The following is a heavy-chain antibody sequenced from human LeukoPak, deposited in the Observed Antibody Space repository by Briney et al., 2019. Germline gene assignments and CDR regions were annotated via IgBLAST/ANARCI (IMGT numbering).Heavy chain of an antibody. V-gene: IGHV4-34*01. D-gene: IGHD3-10*01. Sequence: SETLSLTCAVYGGSFSGYYWSWIRQPPGKGLEWIGEINHSGGTNYNPSLKSRVTISVDTSKNQFSLKLSSVTAADTAVYYCARVRAQRITMVRGVFLDYWGQGTLVTVSS. CDR2: INHSGGT. J-gene: IGHJ4*02. CDR3: ARVRAQRITMVRGVFLDY. CDR1: GGSFSGYY.